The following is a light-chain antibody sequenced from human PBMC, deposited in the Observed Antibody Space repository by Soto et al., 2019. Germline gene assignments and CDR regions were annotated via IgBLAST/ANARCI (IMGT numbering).Light chain of an antibody. Sequence: QSALTQPPSASGSPGQSVTISRTGTSSDAGGYNYVSWYQQHPGKAPKLMIYEVSKRPSGVPDRFSGSKSGNTASLTVSGLQAEDEADYYCSSYAGVNTVFGGGTKVTVL. J-gene: IGLJ2*01. CDR3: SSYAGVNTV. CDR2: EVS. V-gene: IGLV2-8*01. CDR1: SSDAGGYNY.